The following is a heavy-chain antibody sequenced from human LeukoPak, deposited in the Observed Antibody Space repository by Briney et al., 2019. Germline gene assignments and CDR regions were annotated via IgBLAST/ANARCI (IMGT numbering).Heavy chain of an antibody. CDR1: GFTFSSYW. Sequence: GGSLRLSCAASGFTFSSYWVNWARQAPGKGLEWVASINHNGNVNYYVDSVKGRSTISRDNAKNSLYLQMSNLRAEDTAVYFCARGGGLDVWGQGATVTVSS. J-gene: IGHJ6*02. V-gene: IGHV3-7*03. CDR3: ARGGGLDV. D-gene: IGHD3-16*01. CDR2: INHNGNVN.